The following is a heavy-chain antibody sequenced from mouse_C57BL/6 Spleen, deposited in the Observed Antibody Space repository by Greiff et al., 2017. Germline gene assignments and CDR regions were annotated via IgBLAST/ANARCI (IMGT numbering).Heavy chain of an antibody. D-gene: IGHD3-2*02. J-gene: IGHJ2*01. CDR2: IDPEDGDT. CDR3: ARWGSSCYFDY. Sequence: VQLQQSGAELVKPGASVKLSCTASGFNFTDYYMHWVKQRPEQGLEWIGSIDPEDGDTKYAPKFQGKATITADTSSNTAYLQLSSLTSEDTAVYYCARWGSSCYFDYWGQGTTLTVSS. CDR1: GFNFTDYY. V-gene: IGHV14-2*01.